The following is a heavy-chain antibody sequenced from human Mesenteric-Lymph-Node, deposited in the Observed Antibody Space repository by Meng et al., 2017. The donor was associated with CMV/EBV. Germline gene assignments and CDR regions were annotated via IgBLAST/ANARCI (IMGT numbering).Heavy chain of an antibody. D-gene: IGHD2-21*02. Sequence: GESLKISCEASGFTFSSYAMHWVRQAPGEGPEWVAVMSKEGSVIIYADSVKGRFTISRDNSKNTLYLQMNSLRAEDTALYYCARVQTALVTSYYYDMDVWGQGTTVTVSS. CDR1: GFTFSSYA. CDR2: MSKEGSVI. CDR3: ARVQTALVTSYYYDMDV. V-gene: IGHV3-30*04. J-gene: IGHJ6*02.